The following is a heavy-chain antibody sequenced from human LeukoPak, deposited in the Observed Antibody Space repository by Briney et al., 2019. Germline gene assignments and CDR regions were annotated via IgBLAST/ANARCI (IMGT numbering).Heavy chain of an antibody. D-gene: IGHD3-22*01. CDR3: ARVITMILPGGFDY. Sequence: SETLSLTCTVSGYSISSGYYWGWIRQPPGKGLEWTGSIDHSGSTYYNPSLKSRITISVDTSKNQFSLKLSSVTAADTAVYYCARVITMILPGGFDYWGQGTLVTVSS. CDR2: IDHSGST. J-gene: IGHJ4*02. V-gene: IGHV4-38-2*02. CDR1: GYSISSGYY.